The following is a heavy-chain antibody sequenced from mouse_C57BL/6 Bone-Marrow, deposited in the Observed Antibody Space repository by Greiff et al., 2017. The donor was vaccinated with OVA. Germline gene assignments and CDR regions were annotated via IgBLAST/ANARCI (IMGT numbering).Heavy chain of an antibody. J-gene: IGHJ1*03. CDR1: GYTFTSYW. CDR3: AGRGLRYFDV. V-gene: IGHV1-55*01. CDR2: IYPGSGST. D-gene: IGHD2-2*01. Sequence: QVQLQQPGAELVKPGASVKMSCKASGYTFTSYWITWVKQRPGQGLEWIGDIYPGSGSTNYNEKFKSKATLSVDTSSSTAYMQLSSLTSEDSAVYYCAGRGLRYFDVWGTGTTVTVSS.